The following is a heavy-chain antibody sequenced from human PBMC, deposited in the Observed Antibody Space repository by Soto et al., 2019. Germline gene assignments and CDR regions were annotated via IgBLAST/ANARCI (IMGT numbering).Heavy chain of an antibody. CDR1: GYTFTGYD. V-gene: IGHV1-8*01. CDR2: MNPNSVNT. CDR3: AGEKVGTTGIDF. J-gene: IGHJ4*02. D-gene: IGHD1-26*01. Sequence: QAQLVQSGAEVKKPGASVKVSCKASGYTFTGYDINWVRQATGQGLGWMGWMNPNSVNTGYAQNFQGRVTMTRDNSITTAYMELTSLRDDDSAVYYCAGEKVGTTGIDFWGQGTLVTVSS.